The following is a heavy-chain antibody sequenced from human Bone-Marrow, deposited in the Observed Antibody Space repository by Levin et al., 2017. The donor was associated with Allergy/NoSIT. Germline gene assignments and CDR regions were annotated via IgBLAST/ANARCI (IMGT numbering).Heavy chain of an antibody. V-gene: IGHV4-61*08. CDR2: VYYSGSV. J-gene: IGHJ4*02. Sequence: SETLSLTCTVSGGSVTSGDYYWSWIRQTPGKGLEWIGHVYYSGSVTYNPSLRSRVTISLDTSKNQFSLKVTSVTAADTAVYYCARDLAAGDYTGSFDYWGQGTLVTVSS. CDR1: GGSVTSGDYY. CDR3: ARDLAAGDYTGSFDY. D-gene: IGHD4-17*01.